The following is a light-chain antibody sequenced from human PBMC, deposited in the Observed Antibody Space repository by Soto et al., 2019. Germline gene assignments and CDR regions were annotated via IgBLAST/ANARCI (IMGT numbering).Light chain of an antibody. CDR2: DVR. Sequence: QSVLPQPASVSGSPGQSITISCTGTSSDVGGYNYVSWYQQHPGKAPKLMIYDVRNRPSGVSNRFSGSKSVNTASLTISGLQAEDEADYYCSSYTTISTYVFGTGIKVTVL. CDR1: SSDVGGYNY. J-gene: IGLJ1*01. V-gene: IGLV2-14*01. CDR3: SSYTTISTYV.